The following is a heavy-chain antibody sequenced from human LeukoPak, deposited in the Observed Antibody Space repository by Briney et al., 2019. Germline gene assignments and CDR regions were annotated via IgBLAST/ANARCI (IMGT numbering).Heavy chain of an antibody. CDR2: IRYDGNNK. D-gene: IGHD1-14*01. V-gene: IGHV3-30*02. CDR1: GFTFSNYG. J-gene: IGHJ4*02. CDR3: VKDNPLDY. Sequence: GGSLRLSCGASGFTFSNYGMLWVRQAPGKGLEWVAFIRYDGNNKLYADSMKGRFTISRDNSKNTLYLHSNSLRAEHTAVNYCVKDNPLDYWGQGTLVIVSS.